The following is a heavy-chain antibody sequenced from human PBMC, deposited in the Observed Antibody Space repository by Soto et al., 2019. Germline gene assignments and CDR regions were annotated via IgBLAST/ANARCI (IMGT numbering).Heavy chain of an antibody. CDR1: GYTFTNYD. CDR2: ISPYNGNT. V-gene: IGHV1-18*01. CDR3: AREVDY. Sequence: ASVKVSCKASGYTFTNYDIIWVRQVPGEGLEWMGWISPYNGNTNYTQNLQGRVTMTTDTSTNTAYMELKSLRSDDTAMYYCAREVDYWGQGTRVTVSS. J-gene: IGHJ4*02.